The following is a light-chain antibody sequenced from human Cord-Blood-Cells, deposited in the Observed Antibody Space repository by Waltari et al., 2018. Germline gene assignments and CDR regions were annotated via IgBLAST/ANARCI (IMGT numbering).Light chain of an antibody. Sequence: QSALTQPASVSGSPGQSIPISCTGTSSDVGGYNHVSWYQQHPDKAPKLMIYEVSNRPSGVSNRFSGSKSGNTASLTISGLQAEDEADYYCSSYTSSSTLVFGTGTKVTVL. CDR3: SSYTSSSTLV. J-gene: IGLJ1*01. V-gene: IGLV2-14*01. CDR2: EVS. CDR1: SSDVGGYNH.